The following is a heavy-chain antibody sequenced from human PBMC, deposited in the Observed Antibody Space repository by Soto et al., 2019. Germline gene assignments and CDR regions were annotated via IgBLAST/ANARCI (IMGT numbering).Heavy chain of an antibody. D-gene: IGHD4-17*01. CDR2: IIPIFGTA. J-gene: IGHJ5*02. Sequence: QVQLVQSGAEVKKPGSSVKVSCKASGGTFSSYAISWVRQAPGQGLEWMGGIIPIFGTANYAQKFQGRVTITADESTSTAYMELSSLRSEDTAVYYGARAGGEMDYGDYGWFDPWGQGTLVTVSS. CDR3: ARAGGEMDYGDYGWFDP. CDR1: GGTFSSYA. V-gene: IGHV1-69*01.